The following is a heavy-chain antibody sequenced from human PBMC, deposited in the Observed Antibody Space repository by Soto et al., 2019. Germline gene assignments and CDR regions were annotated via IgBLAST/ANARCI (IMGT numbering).Heavy chain of an antibody. CDR1: GGSISSGGYS. Sequence: QLQLQESGSGLVKPSQTLSLTCAVSGGSISSGGYSWSRIRQPPGKGLEWIGYMYHSGSTYYNPSLKSRVTISVNRSKKQFSLKLSSVTAADTAVYYCARGMTTVTTLDYWGQGTLVTVSP. CDR2: MYHSGST. J-gene: IGHJ4*02. D-gene: IGHD4-4*01. CDR3: ARGMTTVTTLDY. V-gene: IGHV4-30-2*01.